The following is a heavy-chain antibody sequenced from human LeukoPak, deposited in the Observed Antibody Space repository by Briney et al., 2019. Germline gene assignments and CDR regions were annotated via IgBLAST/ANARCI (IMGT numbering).Heavy chain of an antibody. D-gene: IGHD2-2*01. V-gene: IGHV1-2*02. J-gene: IGHJ1*01. CDR1: GYAFTGYY. CDR3: AKIVVVPAARGAEYFQH. Sequence: ASVKVSCKASGYAFTGYYMHWVRQAPGQGLEWMGWINPNSGGTNYAQKFQGRVTMTRDTSISTAYMELSRLRSDDTAVYYCAKIVVVPAARGAEYFQHWGQGTLVTVSS. CDR2: INPNSGGT.